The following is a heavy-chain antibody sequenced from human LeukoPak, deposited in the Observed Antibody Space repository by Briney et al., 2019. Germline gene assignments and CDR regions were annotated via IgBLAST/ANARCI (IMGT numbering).Heavy chain of an antibody. V-gene: IGHV3-30*04. D-gene: IGHD3-10*01. Sequence: PGGSLRLSCAASGFTFSSYAMHWVRQAPGKGLEWVAVISYDGSNKYYADSVKGRFTISRDNSKNTLYLQMNSLRTEDTALYHCAKELWLTSFDIWGQGTMVTVSS. CDR1: GFTFSSYA. CDR3: AKELWLTSFDI. CDR2: ISYDGSNK. J-gene: IGHJ3*02.